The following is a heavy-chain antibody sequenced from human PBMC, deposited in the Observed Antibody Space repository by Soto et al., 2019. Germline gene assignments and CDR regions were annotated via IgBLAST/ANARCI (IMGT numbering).Heavy chain of an antibody. Sequence: PSETLSLTCSVSGASVAGGSYYWSWVRQPPGKGLEWIGYIPSRGRPFYNPSLTSRGTISADTSKNQLSLQLTSVTAEDTAVYYCARDFYGGYTYGPGDYWGQGALVTVSS. J-gene: IGHJ4*02. D-gene: IGHD5-18*01. V-gene: IGHV4-30-4*01. CDR2: IPSRGRP. CDR3: ARDFYGGYTYGPGDY. CDR1: GASVAGGSYY.